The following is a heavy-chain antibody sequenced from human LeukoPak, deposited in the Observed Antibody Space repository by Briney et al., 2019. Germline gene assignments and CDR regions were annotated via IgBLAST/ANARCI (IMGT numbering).Heavy chain of an antibody. D-gene: IGHD6-19*01. J-gene: IGHJ4*02. CDR1: GFTFSSYS. V-gene: IGHV3-21*01. CDR3: ARDPIAVAGDVDY. Sequence: GGSLRLSCAASGFTFSSYSMNWVRQAPGKGLEWVSSISSSSSYIYYADSVKGRFTISRDNAKNSLYLQMNSLRAEDTAVYYCARDPIAVAGDVDYWGQGTLVTVSS. CDR2: ISSSSSYI.